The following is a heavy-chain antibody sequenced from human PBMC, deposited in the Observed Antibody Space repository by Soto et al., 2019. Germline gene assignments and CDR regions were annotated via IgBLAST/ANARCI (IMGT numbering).Heavy chain of an antibody. V-gene: IGHV4-59*11. D-gene: IGHD6-19*01. CDR3: ARVGSSGWSPDY. J-gene: IGHJ4*02. Sequence: PSETLSLTCTVSGGSISGHYWTWIRQPPGKGLEWIGYIFYSGNTNYNPSLRSRVTISVDTSKNQFSLKVNSVTTADTAIYYCARVGSSGWSPDYWGQGTLVTVS. CDR1: GGSISGHY. CDR2: IFYSGNT.